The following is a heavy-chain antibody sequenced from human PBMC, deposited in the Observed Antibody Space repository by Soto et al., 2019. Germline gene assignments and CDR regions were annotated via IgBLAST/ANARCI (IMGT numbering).Heavy chain of an antibody. Sequence: PVGSLSLSCAASGFTVSSNYMSWVRQAPGKGLEWVSVIYSGGSTYYADSVKGRFTISRDNSKNTLYLQMNSLRADDTAVYYCARAWPVSRSCWGQGTLVTVSS. CDR1: GFTVSSNY. V-gene: IGHV3-53*01. D-gene: IGHD4-4*01. CDR2: IYSGGST. CDR3: ARAWPVSRSC. J-gene: IGHJ4*02.